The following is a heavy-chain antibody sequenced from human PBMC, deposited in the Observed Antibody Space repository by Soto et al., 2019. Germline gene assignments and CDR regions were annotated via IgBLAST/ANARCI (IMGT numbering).Heavy chain of an antibody. CDR2: INPNSGGT. CDR1: GYTFTGYY. J-gene: IGHJ6*02. CDR3: ARDLGTMVRGVILSYYYYGMDV. D-gene: IGHD3-10*01. Sequence: ASLKVSCKASGYTFTGYYMHWVRQAPGQGLEWMGWINPNSGGTNYAQKFQGWVTMTRDTSISTAYMELRSLRSDDTAVYYCARDLGTMVRGVILSYYYYGMDVWGQGTTVTVSS. V-gene: IGHV1-2*04.